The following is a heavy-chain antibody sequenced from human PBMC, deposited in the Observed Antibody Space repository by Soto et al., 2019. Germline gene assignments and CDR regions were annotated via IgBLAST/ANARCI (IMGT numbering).Heavy chain of an antibody. D-gene: IGHD3-3*01. J-gene: IGHJ5*02. CDR1: GYSISSGYY. CDR3: ARDGSHSKIFGVVSWFDP. Sequence: ESLSLTCSVSGYSISSGYYWCWIRQPPGKGLEWIGSIYHSGSTYYNPSLKSRVTISVDTSKNQFSLKLSSVTAADTAVYYCARDGSHSKIFGVVSWFDPWGQGTLVTVYS. V-gene: IGHV4-38-2*02. CDR2: IYHSGST.